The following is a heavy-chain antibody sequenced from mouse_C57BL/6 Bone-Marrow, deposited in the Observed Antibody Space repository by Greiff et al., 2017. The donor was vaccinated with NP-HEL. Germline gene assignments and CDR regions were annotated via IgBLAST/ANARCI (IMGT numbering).Heavy chain of an antibody. Sequence: QVQLQQSGAELVRPGASVTLSCKASGYTFTDYEMHWVKQTPVHGLEWIGAIDPETGGTAYNQKFKGKAILTADKSSSTAYMDLRSLTSEDSAVYYCTRGVYYGSSPYWYFDVWGTGTTVTVSS. D-gene: IGHD1-1*01. V-gene: IGHV1-15*01. CDR3: TRGVYYGSSPYWYFDV. CDR1: GYTFTDYE. J-gene: IGHJ1*03. CDR2: IDPETGGT.